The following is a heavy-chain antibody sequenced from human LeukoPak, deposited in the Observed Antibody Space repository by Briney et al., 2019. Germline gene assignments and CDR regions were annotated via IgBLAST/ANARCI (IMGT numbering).Heavy chain of an antibody. CDR2: MNPNSGAT. CDR1: GFTFIYD. Sequence: ASVKVSCRAAGFTFIYDVNWVRQAAGQGLEWMGWMNPNSGATNYTPRFQGRVTFSGSTFIGTAYKELSGLSTEDTGVYYCATREKTSPIYNKWGQGTLVTVSS. V-gene: IGHV1-8*03. CDR3: ATREKTSPIYNK. J-gene: IGHJ4*02. D-gene: IGHD2-2*01.